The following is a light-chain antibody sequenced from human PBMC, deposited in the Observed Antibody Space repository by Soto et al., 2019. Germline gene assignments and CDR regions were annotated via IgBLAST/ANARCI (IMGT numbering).Light chain of an antibody. CDR2: LNSDGSH. CDR3: QTWGTGTVV. Sequence: QPVLTQSPSASASLGASVNLTCTLSSGHSSYAIAWHQQQPEKGPRYLMKLNSDGSHNKGDGIPDRFSGSSSGAERYLTISSLQSEDEADYYCQTWGTGTVVFGGGTKVTVL. V-gene: IGLV4-69*01. J-gene: IGLJ2*01. CDR1: SGHSSYA.